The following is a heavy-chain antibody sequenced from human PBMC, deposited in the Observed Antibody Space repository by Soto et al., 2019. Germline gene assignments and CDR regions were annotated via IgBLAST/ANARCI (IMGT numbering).Heavy chain of an antibody. Sequence: EVQLVESGGALVQPGGSLRLSCAASGFTFNKYWMTWARQAPGKGLEWVANIKEDGSDIYYVDSVKGRFTGSRDNAKDFLNLQMNSMRGVDTDVSDCERGGSTDYAGQGTLVIVSS. CDR3: ERGGSTDY. CDR2: IKEDGSDI. J-gene: IGHJ4*02. CDR1: GFTFNKYW. V-gene: IGHV3-7*01.